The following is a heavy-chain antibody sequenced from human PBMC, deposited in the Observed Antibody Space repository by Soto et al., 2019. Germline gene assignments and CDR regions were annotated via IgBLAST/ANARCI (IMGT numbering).Heavy chain of an antibody. J-gene: IGHJ4*02. CDR2: ISNSGTNT. V-gene: IGHV3-23*01. CDR3: AKDQRGVSSAARIDY. Sequence: EVQLLESGGGLVQPGGSLRLSCAASGFALSSYAMSWVRQAPGKGLEWVSSISNSGTNTYYADSVKGRFTISRDNSKNTLLLRMNSLRAEDTAVYYCAKDQRGVSSAARIDYWGQGTLVTVSS. CDR1: GFALSSYA. D-gene: IGHD6-25*01.